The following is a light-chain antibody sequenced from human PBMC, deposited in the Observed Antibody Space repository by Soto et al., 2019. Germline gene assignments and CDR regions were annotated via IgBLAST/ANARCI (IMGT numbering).Light chain of an antibody. CDR2: DIF. CDR3: QQYGSSPQT. V-gene: IGKV3-20*01. J-gene: IGKJ1*01. CDR1: QSVSSSY. Sequence: EIVLTQSPGTLSLSRGERATLSCSASQSVSSSYLAWYQQKPGQAPRLVIYDIFTRATGVPTRISGSGSGTEFTLTISRLEPEDFAVYYCQQYGSSPQTFGQGTKVDI.